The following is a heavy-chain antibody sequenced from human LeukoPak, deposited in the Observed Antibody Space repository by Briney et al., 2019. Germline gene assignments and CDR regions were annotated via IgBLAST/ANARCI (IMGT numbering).Heavy chain of an antibody. Sequence: ASVKVSCTASGYTFTSYYMHWVRQAPGQGLEWMGIINPSGGSTSYAQKFQGRVTMTRDTSTSTVYMELSSLRSEDTAVYYCARDRRDGYNPDAFDIWGQGTMVTVSS. V-gene: IGHV1-46*01. J-gene: IGHJ3*02. CDR3: ARDRRDGYNPDAFDI. CDR2: INPSGGST. CDR1: GYTFTSYY. D-gene: IGHD5-24*01.